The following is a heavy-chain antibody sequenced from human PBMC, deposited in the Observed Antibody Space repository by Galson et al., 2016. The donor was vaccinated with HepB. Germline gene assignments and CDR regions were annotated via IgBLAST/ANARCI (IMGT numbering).Heavy chain of an antibody. CDR2: IYYNGRT. CDR3: ARCYATYYYAMDV. CDR1: GDSISGYS. Sequence: SETLSLTCTVSGDSISGYSWSWIRQPPGKGLEWIGYIYYNGRTNYNPSLKSRVTISEDTSKNQFSLNVSSVTSADTAVYYCARCYATYYYAMDVWGQGTTVTVSS. V-gene: IGHV4-59*01. J-gene: IGHJ6*02. D-gene: IGHD2-2*01.